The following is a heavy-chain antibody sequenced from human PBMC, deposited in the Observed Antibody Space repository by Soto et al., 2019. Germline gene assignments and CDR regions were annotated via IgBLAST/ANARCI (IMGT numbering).Heavy chain of an antibody. CDR3: ARAIPHFDY. CDR2: INPNGGST. V-gene: IGHV1-46*01. J-gene: IGHJ4*02. D-gene: IGHD2-21*01. Sequence: QVQLVQSGAEVKEPGASVNISCKPSGYSFTSFYMHWVRQAPGQGLEWMGTINPNGGSTTYAQKFQGRVTMTRDTSTSTLYMDLSGLRSEDTAVYYCARAIPHFDYWGQGTLVTVSS. CDR1: GYSFTSFY.